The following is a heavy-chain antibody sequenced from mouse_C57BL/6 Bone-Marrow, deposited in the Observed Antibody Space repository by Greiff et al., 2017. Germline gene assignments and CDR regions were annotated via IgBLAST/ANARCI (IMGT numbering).Heavy chain of an antibody. Sequence: EVQVVESGGGLVKPGGSLKLSCAASGFTFSSYAMSWVRQTPEKRLEWVATISDGGSYTYYPDNVKGRFYIARDNAKNNLYLQMSHLKSEDTALYYCARQLRAMDYWGQGTSVTVSS. CDR3: ARQLRAMDY. CDR2: ISDGGSYT. D-gene: IGHD2-4*01. J-gene: IGHJ4*01. CDR1: GFTFSSYA. V-gene: IGHV5-4*01.